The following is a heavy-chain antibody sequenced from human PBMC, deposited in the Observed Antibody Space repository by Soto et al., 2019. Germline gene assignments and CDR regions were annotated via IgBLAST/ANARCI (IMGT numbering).Heavy chain of an antibody. Sequence: SGGSLRLSCAASGFTFSSYAMSWVRQAPGKGLEWVSAISGSGGSTYYADSVKGRFTISRDNSKNTLYLQMNSLRAEDTAVYYCAKSFRYDFFLDASLGLDYWGQGTLVTVSS. CDR3: AKSFRYDFFLDASLGLDY. D-gene: IGHD3-3*01. V-gene: IGHV3-23*01. CDR2: ISGSGGST. CDR1: GFTFSSYA. J-gene: IGHJ4*02.